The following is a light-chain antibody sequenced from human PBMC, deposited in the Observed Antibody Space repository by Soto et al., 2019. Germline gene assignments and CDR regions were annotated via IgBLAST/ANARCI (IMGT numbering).Light chain of an antibody. CDR2: GTS. J-gene: IGKJ5*01. CDR3: QQYARSIT. Sequence: EIALTQSPGTLSLSPVERATLSCRASQSVSKNYFAWFQKKPGQAPRLLIYGTSNRATGIPDRLSGSASGTEFTLTVSRLEPEDFAVYYCQQYARSITFGQGTRLEIK. V-gene: IGKV3-20*01. CDR1: QSVSKNY.